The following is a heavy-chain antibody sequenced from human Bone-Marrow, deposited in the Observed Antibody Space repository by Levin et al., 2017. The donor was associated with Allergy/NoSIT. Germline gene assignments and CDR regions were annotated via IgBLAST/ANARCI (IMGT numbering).Heavy chain of an antibody. CDR2: ISGSGGST. V-gene: IGHV3-23*01. J-gene: IGHJ4*02. D-gene: IGHD5-12*01. CDR1: GFTFSSYA. Sequence: GGSLRLSCAASGFTFSSYAMSWVRQAPGKGLEWVSAISGSGGSTYYADSVKGRFTISRDNSKNTLYLQMNSLRAEDTAVYYCAKDPGEWLRFYYFDYWGQGTLVTVSS. CDR3: AKDPGEWLRFYYFDY.